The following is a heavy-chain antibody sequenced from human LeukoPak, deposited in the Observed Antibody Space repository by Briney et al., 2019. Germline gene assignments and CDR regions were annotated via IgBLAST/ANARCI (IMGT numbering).Heavy chain of an antibody. J-gene: IGHJ5*02. V-gene: IGHV4-30-2*01. D-gene: IGHD4-17*01. Sequence: PSQTLSLTCAVSGGSISSGGYSWSWIRQPPGKGLEWIGYIYHSGSTYYNPSLKSRVTISVDRSKNQFSLKLSSVTAADTAMYYCARGYFVASTVTTTTNWFDPWGQGTLVTVSS. CDR2: IYHSGST. CDR3: ARGYFVASTVTTTTNWFDP. CDR1: GGSISSGGYS.